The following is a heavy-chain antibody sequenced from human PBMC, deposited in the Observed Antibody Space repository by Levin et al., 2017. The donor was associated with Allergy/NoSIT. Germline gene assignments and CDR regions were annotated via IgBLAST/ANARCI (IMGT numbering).Heavy chain of an antibody. V-gene: IGHV4-30-4*01. CDR1: GGSISSGDYY. Sequence: SETLSLTCTVSGGSISSGDYYWSWIRQPPGKGLEWIGYIYYSGSTYYNPSLKSRVTISVDTSKNQFSLKLSSVTAADTAVCYCATVCYDSSGYGGYYFDYWGQGTLVTVSS. J-gene: IGHJ4*02. CDR3: ATVCYDSSGYGGYYFDY. CDR2: IYYSGST. D-gene: IGHD3-22*01.